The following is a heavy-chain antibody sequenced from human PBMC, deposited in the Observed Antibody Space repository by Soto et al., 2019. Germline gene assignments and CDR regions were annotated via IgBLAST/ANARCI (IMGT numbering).Heavy chain of an antibody. J-gene: IGHJ4*02. V-gene: IGHV1-69*08. CDR1: GGTFSTNT. CDR2: IIPILGIA. Sequence: QVQLVQSGAEVKKPGSSVKVSCKASGGTFSTNTISWVRQAPGQGLEWMGRIIPILGIANYAQKFQGRVTITADKSTSTAYMELSSLRSEDTAIYYCARDLASAGYYFDYWGQGTVVTVSS. CDR3: ARDLASAGYYFDY. D-gene: IGHD6-13*01.